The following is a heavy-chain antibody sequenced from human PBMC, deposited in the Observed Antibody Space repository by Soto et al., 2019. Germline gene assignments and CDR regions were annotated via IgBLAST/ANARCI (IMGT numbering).Heavy chain of an antibody. J-gene: IGHJ4*02. CDR3: ARDLGYYESDGYFDY. Sequence: GGSLRLSCAASGFTFRDNYMSWIRQAPGKGLEWVSYISSSGSIIYYADSVKGRFTTSRDNAKNSLYLQMNSLRAEDTAVYYCARDLGYYESDGYFDYWGQGALVTVSS. D-gene: IGHD3-22*01. CDR2: ISSSGSII. CDR1: GFTFRDNY. V-gene: IGHV3-11*01.